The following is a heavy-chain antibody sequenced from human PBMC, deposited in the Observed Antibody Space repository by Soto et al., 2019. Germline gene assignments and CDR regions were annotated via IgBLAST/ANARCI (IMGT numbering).Heavy chain of an antibody. D-gene: IGHD3-22*01. CDR3: ARDLTNYYDSSGLRFDI. J-gene: IGHJ3*02. V-gene: IGHV1-46*01. CDR2: INPSGGST. Sequence: ASVKVSCKASGYTFTSYYMHWVRQAPGQGLEWMGIINPSGGSTSYAQKFQGRVTMTRDTSTSTVYMELSSLRSEDTAVYYCARDLTNYYDSSGLRFDIWGQGTMVTVSS. CDR1: GYTFTSYY.